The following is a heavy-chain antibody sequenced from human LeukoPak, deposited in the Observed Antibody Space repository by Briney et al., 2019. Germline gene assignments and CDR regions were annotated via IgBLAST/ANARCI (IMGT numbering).Heavy chain of an antibody. CDR1: GFTFSSYA. J-gene: IGHJ4*02. CDR2: ISGSGGST. CDR3: AKQNDFWSGYLFDY. D-gene: IGHD3-3*01. Sequence: GGSLRLSCAASGFTFSSYAVSWVRQAPGKGLEWVSGISGSGGSTYYADSVKGRFTISRDNSKNTLYLQMNSLRAEDTAVYYCAKQNDFWSGYLFDYWGQGTLVTVSS. V-gene: IGHV3-23*01.